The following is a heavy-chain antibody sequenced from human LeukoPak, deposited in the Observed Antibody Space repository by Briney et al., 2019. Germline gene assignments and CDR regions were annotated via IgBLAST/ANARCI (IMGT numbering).Heavy chain of an antibody. J-gene: IGHJ4*02. CDR1: GFTFSNAW. D-gene: IGHD3-16*02. CDR3: TTSYYDYVWGSYRYQKYYFDY. CDR2: IKSKTDGGTT. Sequence: GGSLRLSCAASGFTFSNAWMSWVRQAPGKGLEWVGRIKSKTDGGTTDYAAPVKGRFTISRDDPKNTLYLQMNSLKTEDTAVYYCTTSYYDYVWGSYRYQKYYFDYWGQGTLVTVSS. V-gene: IGHV3-15*01.